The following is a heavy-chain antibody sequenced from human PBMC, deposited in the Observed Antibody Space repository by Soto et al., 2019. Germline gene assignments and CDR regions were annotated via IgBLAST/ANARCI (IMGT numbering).Heavy chain of an antibody. D-gene: IGHD1-26*01. Sequence: SETLSLTCTVSGGSISSYYWSWIRQPPGKGLEWIGYIYYSGSTNYNPSLKSRVTISVDTSKNQFSLKLSSVTAADTAVYYCARATPGSDYYYYYYMDVWGKGTTVTVSS. CDR1: GGSISSYY. CDR3: ARATPGSDYYYYYYMDV. CDR2: IYYSGST. V-gene: IGHV4-59*01. J-gene: IGHJ6*03.